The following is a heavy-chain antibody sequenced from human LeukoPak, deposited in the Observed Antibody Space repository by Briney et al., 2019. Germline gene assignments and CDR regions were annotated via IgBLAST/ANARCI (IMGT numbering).Heavy chain of an antibody. CDR3: ARVASYSSGWYYFDY. J-gene: IGHJ4*02. D-gene: IGHD6-19*01. CDR2: IYYSGST. Sequence: SETLSLTCTVSGGSISSSSYYWGWIRQPPGKGLEWIGSIYYSGSTYYNPSLKSRVTISVDTSKNQLSLKLSSVTAADTAVYYCARVASYSSGWYYFDYWGQGTLVTVSS. V-gene: IGHV4-39*07. CDR1: GGSISSSSYY.